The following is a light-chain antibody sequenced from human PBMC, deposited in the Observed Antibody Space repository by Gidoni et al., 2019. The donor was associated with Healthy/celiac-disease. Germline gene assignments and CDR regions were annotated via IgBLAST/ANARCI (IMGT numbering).Light chain of an antibody. Sequence: DIVLTQSPGTLSLSPGDRATLSCRASQSVSSSYLAWYQQKPGQAPRLLIYGASSRATGIPDRFSVSGSGTDFTLTISRLEPEDFAVYYCQQYGSSPTFGQGTKVEIK. J-gene: IGKJ1*01. CDR2: GAS. V-gene: IGKV3-20*01. CDR1: QSVSSSY. CDR3: QQYGSSPT.